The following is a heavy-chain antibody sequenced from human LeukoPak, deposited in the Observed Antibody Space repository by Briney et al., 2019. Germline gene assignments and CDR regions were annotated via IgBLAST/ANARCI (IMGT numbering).Heavy chain of an antibody. J-gene: IGHJ6*02. V-gene: IGHV4-59*12. Sequence: SETLSLTCTVPGGSISSYYWSWIRQPPGKGLEWIGYIYYSGSTNYNPSLKSRVTISVDTSKNQFSLKLSSVTAADTAVYYCARGFPTYSSDRNYYYYYGMDVWGQGATVTVSS. D-gene: IGHD6-19*01. CDR1: GGSISSYY. CDR2: IYYSGST. CDR3: ARGFPTYSSDRNYYYYYGMDV.